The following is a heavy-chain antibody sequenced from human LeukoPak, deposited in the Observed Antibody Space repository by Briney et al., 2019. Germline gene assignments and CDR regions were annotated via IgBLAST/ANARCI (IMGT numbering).Heavy chain of an antibody. CDR1: GFTFSSYC. CDR2: ISYDGSNK. D-gene: IGHD3-22*01. V-gene: IGHV3-30*18. J-gene: IGHJ4*02. Sequence: GGSLRLSCAASGFTFSSYCMHWVRQAPGKGLEWVAVISYDGSNKYYADSVKGRFTISRDNSKNTLYLQMNSLRAEDTAVYYCAKGIHYHDSSGYYFDYFDYWGQGTLVTVSS. CDR3: AKGIHYHDSSGYYFDYFDY.